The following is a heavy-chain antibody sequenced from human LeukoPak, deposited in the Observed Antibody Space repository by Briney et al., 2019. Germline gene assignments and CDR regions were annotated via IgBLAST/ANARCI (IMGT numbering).Heavy chain of an antibody. J-gene: IGHJ4*02. V-gene: IGHV1-46*01. CDR1: GYTFTSYY. CDR2: INPSGGST. CDR3: ARENIVATRPGEADSSGLGSFFDY. D-gene: IGHD5-12*01. Sequence: ASVKVSCKASGYTFTSYYMHWVRQAPGQGLEWMGIINPSGGSTSYAQKFQGRVTMTRDTSTSTVYMELSSLRSEDTAVYYCARENIVATRPGEADSSGLGSFFDYWGQGTLVTVSS.